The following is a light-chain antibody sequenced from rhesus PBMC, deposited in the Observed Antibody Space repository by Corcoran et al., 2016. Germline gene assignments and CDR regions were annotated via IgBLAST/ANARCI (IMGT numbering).Light chain of an antibody. J-gene: IGKJ2*01. CDR1: QNIYSN. CDR3: QHYYDNPYS. Sequence: DIQMTQSPSALSASVGDRVTISCRASQNIYSNLAWYQQKPVKAPKFRIYAASSLKTGIPSRFSGSGSGTDFTLTISSLQPEDSAAYYCQHYYDNPYSFGQGTKVEIK. CDR2: AAS. V-gene: IGKV1S12*01.